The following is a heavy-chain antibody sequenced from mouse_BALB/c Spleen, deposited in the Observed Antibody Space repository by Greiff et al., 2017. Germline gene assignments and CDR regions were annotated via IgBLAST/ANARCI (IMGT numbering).Heavy chain of an antibody. J-gene: IGHJ4*01. CDR2: IRSKSNNYAT. CDR1: GFTFNPYA. Sequence: EVQLVESGGGLVQPTGSLKLSCAASGFTFNPYAMNWVRQAPGKGLEWVARIRSKSNNYATYYADSVKDRFTISRDDSQSMLYLQMNNWKTEDTAMDYCVRHEITTALYAMDYGGQGTSVTVAS. CDR3: VRHEITTALYAMDY. V-gene: IGHV10-1*02. D-gene: IGHD1-2*01.